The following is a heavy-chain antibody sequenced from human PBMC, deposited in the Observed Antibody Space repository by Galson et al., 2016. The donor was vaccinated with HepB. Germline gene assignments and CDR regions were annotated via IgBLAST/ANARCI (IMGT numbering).Heavy chain of an antibody. Sequence: SETLSLTCTVSGGSISSYYWSWIRQPPGKGLEWIGYIYDSGSTDYNPSLKSRVTISGDTSKNEFSLKLSSVTAADTAVYYCARSGYHNWFDPWGQGTLVTVSS. CDR3: ARSGYHNWFDP. CDR1: GGSISSYY. CDR2: IYDSGST. D-gene: IGHD3-3*01. J-gene: IGHJ5*02. V-gene: IGHV4-59*01.